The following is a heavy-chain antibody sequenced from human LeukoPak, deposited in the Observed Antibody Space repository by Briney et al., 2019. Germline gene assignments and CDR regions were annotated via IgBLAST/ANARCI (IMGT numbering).Heavy chain of an antibody. Sequence: PGGSLRLSCAASGFTFSDYYMSWIRQAPGKGLEWVSYISSSSSYTNSADSVKGRFTISRDNAKNSLYLQLNSLIAEDTAVYYCARAVVVTALKYFDYWGQGTLVTVSS. CDR3: ARAVVVTALKYFDY. J-gene: IGHJ4*02. CDR2: ISSSSSYT. D-gene: IGHD2-21*02. V-gene: IGHV3-11*06. CDR1: GFTFSDYY.